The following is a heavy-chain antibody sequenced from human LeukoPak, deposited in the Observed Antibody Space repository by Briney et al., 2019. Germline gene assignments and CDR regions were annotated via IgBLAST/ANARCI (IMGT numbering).Heavy chain of an antibody. CDR2: ISYDGSNK. CDR1: GFTFSSYA. CDR3: ARAYYYDSSGYYYHMYYFDY. D-gene: IGHD3-22*01. Sequence: GGSLRLSSAASGFTFSSYAMHWVRQAPGKGLEWVAVISYDGSNKYYADSVKGRFTISRDNSKNTLYLQMNSLRAEDTAVYYCARAYYYDSSGYYYHMYYFDYWGQGTLVTVSS. V-gene: IGHV3-30-3*01. J-gene: IGHJ4*02.